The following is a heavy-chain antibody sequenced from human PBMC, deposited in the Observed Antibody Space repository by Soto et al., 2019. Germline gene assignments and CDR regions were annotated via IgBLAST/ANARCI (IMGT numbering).Heavy chain of an antibody. CDR3: AGSRGFGFDF. CDR1: DYTFNSYG. Sequence: QVQLVQSGDELKKPGASVKVSCKASDYTFNSYGISWVRKAPGQGLEWMGWLSGDNGDIKYAQKFQGRVTMTTDISTSTVYMELRSLRSDDTVVYFCAGSRGFGFDFWGQGTLVTVS. J-gene: IGHJ4*02. V-gene: IGHV1-18*01. CDR2: LSGDNGDI. D-gene: IGHD2-15*01.